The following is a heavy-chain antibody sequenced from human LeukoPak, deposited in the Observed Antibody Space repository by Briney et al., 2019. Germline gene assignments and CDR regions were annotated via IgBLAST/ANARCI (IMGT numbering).Heavy chain of an antibody. CDR1: GGTFSSYA. V-gene: IGHV1-69*05. J-gene: IGHJ4*02. CDR2: IIPIFGTA. CDR3: ARGISTVVTPFYSDY. D-gene: IGHD4-23*01. Sequence: SVKVSCKASGGTFSSYAISWVRQAPGQGLEWMGGIIPIFGTANYAQKFQGRVTITTDESTSTAYMELSSLRSEDTAVYYCARGISTVVTPFYSDYWGQGTLATVSS.